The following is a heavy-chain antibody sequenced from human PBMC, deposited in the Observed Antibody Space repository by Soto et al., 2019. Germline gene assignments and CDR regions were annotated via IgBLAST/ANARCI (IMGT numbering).Heavy chain of an antibody. J-gene: IGHJ4*02. CDR1: GYTFSTLG. D-gene: IGHD2-15*01. Sequence: QVQLVQSGTEVKKPGDSVKVSCKASGYTFSTLGITWVRQAPGQGLEWMGWISAYNGNTNYAQRLQGRVTLTTDTSTSTAYMDLRSLTSDDTVVYYCTRDLGGSSTNFDYWGQGTLVIVSS. CDR2: ISAYNGNT. CDR3: TRDLGGSSTNFDY. V-gene: IGHV1-18*01.